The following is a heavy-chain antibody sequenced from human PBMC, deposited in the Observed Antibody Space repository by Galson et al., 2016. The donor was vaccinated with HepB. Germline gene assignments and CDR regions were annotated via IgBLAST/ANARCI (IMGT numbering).Heavy chain of an antibody. Sequence: SLRLSCAASAFNIRKNYMSWVRQAPGQGLEWVSTTYSDTSTYYADSVKGRFTISRDNSKNTLYLQMNSLRAEDTAIYYCARVPDYSPTFFDYWGQGTLVTVSS. J-gene: IGHJ4*02. CDR1: AFNIRKNY. D-gene: IGHD3-9*01. CDR2: TYSDTST. V-gene: IGHV3-53*01. CDR3: ARVPDYSPTFFDY.